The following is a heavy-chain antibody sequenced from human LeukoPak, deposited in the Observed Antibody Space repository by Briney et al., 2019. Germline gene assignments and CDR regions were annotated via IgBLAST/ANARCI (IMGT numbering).Heavy chain of an antibody. J-gene: IGHJ6*03. D-gene: IGHD5-24*01. CDR1: GGTFSSYA. CDR3: ARDGKRWLQFYYYYYMDV. Sequence: ASVKVSCKASGGTFSSYAISWVRQAPGQGLEWMGIINPSGGSTSYAQKFQGRVTMTRDMSTSTVYMELSSLRSEDTAVYYCARDGKRWLQFYYYYYMDVWGKGTTVTVSS. CDR2: INPSGGST. V-gene: IGHV1-46*01.